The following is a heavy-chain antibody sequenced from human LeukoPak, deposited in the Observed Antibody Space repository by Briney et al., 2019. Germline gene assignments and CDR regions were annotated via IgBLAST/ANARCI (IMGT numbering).Heavy chain of an antibody. Sequence: SETLSLTCSVSGHSMSSGYYWGWIRQSPGKGLEWIGTIYHTGTTYYNPSLKSRITISIDTSNNQFSLTLSSVTAADTAVYYCGRVGAAHPSDYGGYYYFDYWGQGNLVTVSS. CDR3: GRVGAAHPSDYGGYYYFDY. CDR2: IYHTGTT. J-gene: IGHJ4*02. CDR1: GHSMSSGYY. D-gene: IGHD4-23*01. V-gene: IGHV4-38-2*02.